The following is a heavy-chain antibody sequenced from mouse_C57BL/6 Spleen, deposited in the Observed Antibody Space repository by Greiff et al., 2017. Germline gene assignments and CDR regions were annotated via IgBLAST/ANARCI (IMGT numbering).Heavy chain of an antibody. CDR2: ISSGSSTI. CDR3: ARGDDGSDYLDY. V-gene: IGHV5-17*01. D-gene: IGHD1-1*01. Sequence: EVKLVESGGGLVKPGGSLKLSCAASGFTFTDYGMHWVRQAPEKGLEWVAYISSGSSTIYYADTVKGRFTISRDNAKNTLCLQMTSLRSADTAMYYCARGDDGSDYLDYWGQGTTLTVSS. CDR1: GFTFTDYG. J-gene: IGHJ2*01.